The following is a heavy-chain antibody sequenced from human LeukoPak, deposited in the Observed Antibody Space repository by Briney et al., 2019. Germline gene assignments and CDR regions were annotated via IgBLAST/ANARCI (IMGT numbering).Heavy chain of an antibody. CDR1: GFTFNRYA. Sequence: GGSLRLSCAASGFTFNRYAMSWVRKATGKGLEWVSLITGSGGNTCHADSVKGRLTVSRDNSKNTLYLHMNSLRAEDTAVYHCAKGPNDDSNYLFDHWGQGTLVTVSS. J-gene: IGHJ5*02. CDR2: ITGSGGNT. CDR3: AKGPNDDSNYLFDH. V-gene: IGHV3-23*01. D-gene: IGHD4-11*01.